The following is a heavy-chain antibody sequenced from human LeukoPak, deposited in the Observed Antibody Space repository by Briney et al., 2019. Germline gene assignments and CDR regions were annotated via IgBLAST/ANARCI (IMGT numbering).Heavy chain of an antibody. CDR2: INHSAST. D-gene: IGHD3-22*01. CDR3: ATGTYYYDSSGSPLDY. Sequence: SETLSLTCAVYGGSFSGYSWSWIRQPPGKGLEWIGEINHSASTNYNPSLKSRVTISVDTSKNQFSLKLSSVTAADTAVYYCATGTYYYDSSGSPLDYWGQGTLVTVSS. J-gene: IGHJ4*02. CDR1: GGSFSGYS. V-gene: IGHV4-34*01.